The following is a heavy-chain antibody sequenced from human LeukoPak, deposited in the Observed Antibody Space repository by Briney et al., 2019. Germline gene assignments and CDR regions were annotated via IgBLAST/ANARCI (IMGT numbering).Heavy chain of an antibody. CDR1: GFTFSTYG. V-gene: IGHV3-30*02. CDR3: AKDSKRWKTYYYEAGSYYFDY. D-gene: IGHD3-10*01. J-gene: IGHJ4*02. Sequence: GGSLRLSCAASGFTFSTYGMHWVRQAPGKGLEWVTFIRYDGSNKYYADSVKGRFTISRDNSKNTLYLQMNSLRPEDTAVYYCAKDSKRWKTYYYEAGSYYFDYWGQGTRVTVSS. CDR2: IRYDGSNK.